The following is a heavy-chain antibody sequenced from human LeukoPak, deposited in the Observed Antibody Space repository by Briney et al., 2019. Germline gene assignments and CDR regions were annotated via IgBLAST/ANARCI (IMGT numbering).Heavy chain of an antibody. CDR1: GYSFTSYW. J-gene: IGHJ6*03. CDR2: IYPGDSDT. Sequence: GESLKISCKGSGYSFTSYWIGWVRQMPGKGLEWMGIIYPGDSDTRYSPSFQGQVTISADKSISTAYLQWSSLKASDIAMYYCARHRGDYYYYMDVWGKGTTVTVSS. CDR3: ARHRGDYYYYMDV. V-gene: IGHV5-51*01.